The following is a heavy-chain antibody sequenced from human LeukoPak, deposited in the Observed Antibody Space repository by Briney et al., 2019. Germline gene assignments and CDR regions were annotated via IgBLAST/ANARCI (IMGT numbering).Heavy chain of an antibody. J-gene: IGHJ4*02. D-gene: IGHD3-22*01. CDR3: ARGSHYYDSSGYYYFDY. Sequence: GGSLRLSCAASGFTFSSYALSWVRQAPGKGLEWVSGISGSGGSTYYADSVKGRFTISRDNAKNSLYLQMNSLRAEDTALYHCARGSHYYDSSGYYYFDYWGQGTLVTVSS. CDR1: GFTFSSYA. V-gene: IGHV3-23*01. CDR2: ISGSGGST.